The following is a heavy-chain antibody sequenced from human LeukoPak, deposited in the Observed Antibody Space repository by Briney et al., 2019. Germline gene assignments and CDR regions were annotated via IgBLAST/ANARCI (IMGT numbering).Heavy chain of an antibody. V-gene: IGHV3-7*04. Sequence: GGSLRLSCAASGFTFSTYCMSWVRQAPGKGLEWVANIHQDGNEKYYVHSVKGRFTISRDNAKNSLYLQMNRLRDDDTAVYYSARGDKFSGDYWGQGTLVSVSS. CDR3: ARGDKFSGDY. D-gene: IGHD2-15*01. CDR2: IHQDGNEK. J-gene: IGHJ4*02. CDR1: GFTFSTYC.